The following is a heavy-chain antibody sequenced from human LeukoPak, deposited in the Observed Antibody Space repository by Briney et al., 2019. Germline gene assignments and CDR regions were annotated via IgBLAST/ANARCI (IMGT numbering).Heavy chain of an antibody. Sequence: PGGSLRLSCAASGFTFSSYAMSWVRQAPGKGLEWVSAISGSGGSTYYADSVKGRFTISRDNSKNTLYLQMNSLRAEDTAVYYCAKDRGSGTDSSRYYFDYWGQGTLVTVSS. CDR3: AKDRGSGTDSSRYYFDY. V-gene: IGHV3-23*01. J-gene: IGHJ4*02. CDR2: ISGSGGST. D-gene: IGHD3-22*01. CDR1: GFTFSSYA.